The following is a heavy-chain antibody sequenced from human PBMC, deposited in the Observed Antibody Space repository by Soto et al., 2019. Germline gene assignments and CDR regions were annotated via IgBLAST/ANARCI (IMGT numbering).Heavy chain of an antibody. J-gene: IGHJ5*02. D-gene: IGHD6-13*01. Sequence: QVQLVQSGAEVKKPGASVKVSCKASGYTFTSYGISWVRQAPGQGLEWMGWISAYNGNTNYAQKLQGRVTMTTDTSTSTAYMELRSLRSDVTAVYYCARVIEWDSSSPPNWFDPWGQGTLVTVSS. CDR2: ISAYNGNT. V-gene: IGHV1-18*04. CDR3: ARVIEWDSSSPPNWFDP. CDR1: GYTFTSYG.